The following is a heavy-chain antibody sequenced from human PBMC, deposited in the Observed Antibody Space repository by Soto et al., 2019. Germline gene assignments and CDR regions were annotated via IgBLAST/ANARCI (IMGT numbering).Heavy chain of an antibody. CDR3: ARDITSPIAVGSHRWFDP. CDR2: ISTSADGP. J-gene: IGHJ5*02. D-gene: IGHD3-10*01. Sequence: EEELLESGGGLVQPGGSLRLSCAASGFTFRNYGMSWVRQAPGKGLEWVSAISTSADGPYYAESVRGRFTISLDSSHNTLYLQMNSLIAEDTAVYFCARDITSPIAVGSHRWFDPWGQGTLVTVSS. V-gene: IGHV3-23*01. CDR1: GFTFRNYG.